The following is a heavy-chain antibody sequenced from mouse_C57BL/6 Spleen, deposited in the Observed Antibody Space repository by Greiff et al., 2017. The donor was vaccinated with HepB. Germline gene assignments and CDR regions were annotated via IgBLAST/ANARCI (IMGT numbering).Heavy chain of an antibody. D-gene: IGHD2-4*01. Sequence: QVQLQQPGAELVKPGASVKLSCKASGYTFTSYWMHRVKQRPGQGLEWIGMIHPNSGSTNYNEKFKSKATLTVDKSSSTAYMQLSSLTSEDSAVYYCALYDYDGDYYAMDYWGQGTSVTVSS. J-gene: IGHJ4*01. CDR2: IHPNSGST. CDR3: ALYDYDGDYYAMDY. V-gene: IGHV1-64*01. CDR1: GYTFTSYW.